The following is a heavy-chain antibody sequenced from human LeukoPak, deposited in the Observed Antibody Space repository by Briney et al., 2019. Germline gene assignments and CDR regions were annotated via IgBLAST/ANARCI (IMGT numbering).Heavy chain of an antibody. J-gene: IGHJ4*02. CDR3: TKDSPDYGDFDY. D-gene: IGHD4-17*01. Sequence: AISGSGGRTYYADSVKDRFTISRDNSKNRLYLQMNSLTAEDTAVYYCTKDSPDYGDFDYWGQGTLVTVSS. CDR2: ISGSGGRT. V-gene: IGHV3-23*01.